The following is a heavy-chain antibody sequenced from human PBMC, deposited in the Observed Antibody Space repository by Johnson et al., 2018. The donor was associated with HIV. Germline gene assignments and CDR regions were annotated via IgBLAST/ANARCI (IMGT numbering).Heavy chain of an antibody. Sequence: QVQLVESGGGLVQPGGSLRLSCAASGFTFSSYGMPWVRQAPGKGLEWVAFLRYDGSNTYYADSVKGRFPLSRDNSKSTLYLQMNSLRAEDTALYYCARVVLVRLAVAGPSRDAFDIWGQGTMVTVSS. CDR3: ARVVLVRLAVAGPSRDAFDI. D-gene: IGHD6-19*01. V-gene: IGHV3-30*02. CDR2: LRYDGSNT. CDR1: GFTFSSYG. J-gene: IGHJ3*02.